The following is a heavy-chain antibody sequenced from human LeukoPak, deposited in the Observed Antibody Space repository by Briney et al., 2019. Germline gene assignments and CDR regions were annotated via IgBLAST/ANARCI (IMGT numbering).Heavy chain of an antibody. CDR1: GFTLSNFW. CDR3: ARGRYSSDWYHDF. J-gene: IGHJ4*02. Sequence: GGSLRLSCAASGFTLSNFWMTWVRQAPGKGLEWVANIKHDGTETKYVDSVNRRFTISRDNAKNPLYLQITSLRAEDTAVYFCARGRYSSDWYHDFWGQGALVTVSS. V-gene: IGHV3-7*04. D-gene: IGHD6-19*01. CDR2: IKHDGTET.